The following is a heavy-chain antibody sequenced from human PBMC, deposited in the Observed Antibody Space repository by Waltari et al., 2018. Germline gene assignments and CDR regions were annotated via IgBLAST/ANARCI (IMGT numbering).Heavy chain of an antibody. CDR2: IYPGDSDT. D-gene: IGHD2-8*01. CDR3: ARRGGYCTNGVCYFDAFDI. Sequence: EVQLVQSGAAVKKPGESLKISCKGSGYSFTSYWIGWVRQMPGHGLAWMGIIYPGDSDTRYSPSFQGQVTISADKSISTADLQWSSLKASDTAMYYCARRGGYCTNGVCYFDAFDIWGQGTMVTVSS. V-gene: IGHV5-51*01. CDR1: GYSFTSYW. J-gene: IGHJ3*02.